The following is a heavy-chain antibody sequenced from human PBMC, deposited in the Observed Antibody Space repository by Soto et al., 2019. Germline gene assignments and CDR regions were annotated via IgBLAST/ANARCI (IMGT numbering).Heavy chain of an antibody. V-gene: IGHV6-1*01. J-gene: IGHJ6*02. CDR1: GDSVSSNSAA. CDR3: ARGRFLEWLYYYYYYGMDV. D-gene: IGHD3-3*01. Sequence: SQTLSLTCAISGDSVSSNSAAWNWIRQSPSRGLEWLGRTYYRFKWYNDYAVSVKSRITINPDTSKNQFSLQLNSVTPEDTAVYYCARGRFLEWLYYYYYYGMDVWGQGTTVTVSS. CDR2: TYYRFKWYN.